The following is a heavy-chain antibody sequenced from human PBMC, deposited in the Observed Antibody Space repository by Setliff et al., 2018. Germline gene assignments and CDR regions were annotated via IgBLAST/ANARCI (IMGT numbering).Heavy chain of an antibody. V-gene: IGHV4-59*01. Sequence: SETLSLTCTVSGDPISGTYCWSWIRQPPGKGLEFIGYVYYTGTANYDPSLKTRVTMSVDTSKNQFSLKLSSVIAADTALYYCARGGTYRYFDYWGQGTLVTVSS. CDR1: GDPISGTYC. CDR2: VYYTGTA. J-gene: IGHJ4*02. CDR3: ARGGTYRYFDY.